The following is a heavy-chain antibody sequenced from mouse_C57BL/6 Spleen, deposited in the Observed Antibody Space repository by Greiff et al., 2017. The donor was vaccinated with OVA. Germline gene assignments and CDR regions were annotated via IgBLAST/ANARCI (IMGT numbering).Heavy chain of an antibody. D-gene: IGHD1-1*01. CDR2: ISSGSSTI. Sequence: EVQRVESGGGLVKPGGSLTLSCAASGFTFSDYGMNWVRQAPEKGLEWVAYISSGSSTIYYADTVKGRFTISRDNAKNTLFLQMTSLRAEDTAMCYCARGATEVMDYWGQGTSVTVSS. V-gene: IGHV5-17*01. CDR1: GFTFSDYG. CDR3: ARGATEVMDY. J-gene: IGHJ4*01.